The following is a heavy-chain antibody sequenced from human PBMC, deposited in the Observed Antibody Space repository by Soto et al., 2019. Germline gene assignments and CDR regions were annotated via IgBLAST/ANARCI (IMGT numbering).Heavy chain of an antibody. CDR3: AKDLTYNWNYVDY. CDR1: GFTFSSYG. CDR2: ISYDGSNK. V-gene: IGHV3-30*18. Sequence: GGSLRLSCAASGFTFSSYGMHWVRQAPGKGLEWVAVISYDGSNKYYADSVKGRFTISRDNSKNTLYLQMNSLRAEDTAVYYCAKDLTYNWNYVDYWGQGTLVTVSS. J-gene: IGHJ4*02. D-gene: IGHD1-20*01.